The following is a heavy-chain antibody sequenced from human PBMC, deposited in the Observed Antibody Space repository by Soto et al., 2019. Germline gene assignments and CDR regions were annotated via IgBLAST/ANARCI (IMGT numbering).Heavy chain of an antibody. D-gene: IGHD6-13*01. CDR2: ISAYNGNT. V-gene: IGHV1-18*01. Sequence: ASVKVSCKASGYTFTSYGISWVRQAPGQGLEWMGWISAYNGNTNYPQKLQGRVTMTTDTSTSTAYMELRSLRSDDTAVYYCAKSPQSTNGYRNFDFWGLGTLVTVSS. CDR1: GYTFTSYG. CDR3: AKSPQSTNGYRNFDF. J-gene: IGHJ4*02.